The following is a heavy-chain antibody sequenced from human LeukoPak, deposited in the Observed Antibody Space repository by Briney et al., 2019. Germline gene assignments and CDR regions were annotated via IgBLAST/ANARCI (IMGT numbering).Heavy chain of an antibody. Sequence: ASVKVSCKASGYTFISYGISWVRQAPGQGLEWMGWISAYNGNTNYAQKLQGRVTMTTDTSTSTAYMELRSLRSDDTAVYYCARDRRGYSYGFAIDYFDYWGQGTLVTVSS. V-gene: IGHV1-18*01. D-gene: IGHD5-18*01. CDR3: ARDRRGYSYGFAIDYFDY. J-gene: IGHJ4*02. CDR2: ISAYNGNT. CDR1: GYTFISYG.